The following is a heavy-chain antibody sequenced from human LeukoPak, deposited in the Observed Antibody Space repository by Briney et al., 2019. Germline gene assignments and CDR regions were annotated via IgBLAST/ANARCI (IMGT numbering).Heavy chain of an antibody. CDR3: AKLLYGSGTPFDY. D-gene: IGHD3-10*01. CDR1: GFTFSSYA. V-gene: IGHV3-23*01. J-gene: IGHJ4*02. Sequence: GGSLRLSCAASGFTFSSYAMSWVRQAPGKGLEWVSTISGSGGSTYYADSVKGRFTISRDNSKNTLYLQMNSLRAEDTAVYYCAKLLYGSGTPFDYWGQGTLVTVSS. CDR2: ISGSGGST.